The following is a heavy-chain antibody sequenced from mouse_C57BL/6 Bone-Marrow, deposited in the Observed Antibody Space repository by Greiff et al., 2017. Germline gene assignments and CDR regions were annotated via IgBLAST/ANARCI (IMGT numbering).Heavy chain of an antibody. CDR1: GYTFTSYW. J-gene: IGHJ4*01. Sequence: QVQLQQPGAELVKPGASVKMSCKASGYTFTSYWITWVKQRPGQGLEWIGDIYPGSGSTNYNEKFKSKATLTVDTSSSTAYMQLSSLTSGDSAVYYCARSYYYGGYAMDYWGQGTSVTVSS. V-gene: IGHV1-55*01. CDR2: IYPGSGST. D-gene: IGHD1-1*01. CDR3: ARSYYYGGYAMDY.